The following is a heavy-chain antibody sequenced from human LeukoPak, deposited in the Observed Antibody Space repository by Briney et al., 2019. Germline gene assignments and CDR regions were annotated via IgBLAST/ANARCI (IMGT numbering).Heavy chain of an antibody. CDR1: GFTFSSYS. J-gene: IGHJ5*02. V-gene: IGHV3-21*01. CDR2: ISSSSSYI. D-gene: IGHD5-12*01. Sequence: PGGSLRLSCAASGFTFSSYSMNWVRQAPGRGLEWVSSISSSSSYIYYADSEKGRFTISRDNAKNSLYLQMNSLRAEDTAVYYCARVTPDSGYDYAIAVAGYSWFDPWGQGTLVTVSS. CDR3: ARVTPDSGYDYAIAVAGYSWFDP.